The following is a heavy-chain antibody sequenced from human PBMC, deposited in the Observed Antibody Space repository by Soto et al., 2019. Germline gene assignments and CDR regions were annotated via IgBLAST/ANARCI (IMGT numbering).Heavy chain of an antibody. CDR3: VRGGDCSVSHCHGIDV. J-gene: IGHJ6*02. Sequence: QVHLVQSGAEVKKPGSSVRVSCNPSGDDFSNFGFSWVRQAPGQGLEWLGGITPIFETSNYAPTFRGRLTLTADKSTRTIFMELRNLRYEDTAIYYCVRGGDCSVSHCHGIDVWGQGTTVTVSS. V-gene: IGHV1-69*06. CDR1: GDDFSNFG. CDR2: ITPIFETS. D-gene: IGHD3-16*01.